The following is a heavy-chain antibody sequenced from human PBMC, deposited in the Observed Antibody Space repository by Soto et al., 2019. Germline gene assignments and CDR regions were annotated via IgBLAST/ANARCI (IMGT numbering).Heavy chain of an antibody. CDR3: ARDGSRYFFDY. J-gene: IGHJ4*02. Sequence: QVQLVESGGGVVQPGRSLRLSCAASGFTFSSYDMHWVRQAPGKGLEWVTIIWYDGSNKYYADSVKGRFTISRDNSKNTLYLQMNSLRSEDTAVYYCARDGSRYFFDYWGQRTLVTVSS. CDR2: IWYDGSNK. D-gene: IGHD2-15*01. CDR1: GFTFSSYD. V-gene: IGHV3-33*01.